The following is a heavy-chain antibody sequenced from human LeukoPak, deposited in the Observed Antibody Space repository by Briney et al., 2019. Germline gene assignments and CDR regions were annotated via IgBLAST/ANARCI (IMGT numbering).Heavy chain of an antibody. CDR3: ARSLPYDNRNPHIDH. Sequence: ASVKVSCKASGYTFNDFYVHWVRQAPGQGLEWMGWINPKIADTIYAQSVRSRVTMTRDTSITTAYLELSSLRSDDTAVYYCARSLPYDNRNPHIDHWGQGTLITVSS. CDR2: INPKIADT. J-gene: IGHJ4*02. CDR1: GYTFNDFY. D-gene: IGHD3-22*01. V-gene: IGHV1-2*02.